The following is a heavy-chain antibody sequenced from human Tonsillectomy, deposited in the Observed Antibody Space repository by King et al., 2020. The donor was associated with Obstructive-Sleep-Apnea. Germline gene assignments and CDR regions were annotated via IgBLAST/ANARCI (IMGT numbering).Heavy chain of an antibody. D-gene: IGHD2-15*01. V-gene: IGHV1-69*01. J-gene: IGHJ5*02. CDR3: ERDPRTDCSGGSCYSNWFDP. CDR1: GGTFSSYA. CDR2: IIPMFDTT. Sequence: QLVQSGAEVKKPGSSVKVSCKTSGGTFSSYAISWVRQAPGQGLEWMGGIIPMFDTTNYAQKFQGRVKITADESTSTAYMELSSLRSEDTAVDYCERDPRTDCSGGSCYSNWFDPWGQGTLVTVSS.